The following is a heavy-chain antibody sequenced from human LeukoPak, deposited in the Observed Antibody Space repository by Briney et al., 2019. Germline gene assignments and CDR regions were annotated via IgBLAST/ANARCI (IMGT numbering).Heavy chain of an antibody. CDR1: GGTFSSYA. Sequence: SVKVSCKASGGTFSSYAISWVRQAPGQGLEWMGGIIPIFGTANYAQKFQGRVTITADKSTSTAYMELSSLRSEDTAVYYCAREEHCSGGSCSNDYWGQGTLVTVSS. CDR2: IIPIFGTA. CDR3: AREEHCSGGSCSNDY. J-gene: IGHJ4*02. D-gene: IGHD2-15*01. V-gene: IGHV1-69*06.